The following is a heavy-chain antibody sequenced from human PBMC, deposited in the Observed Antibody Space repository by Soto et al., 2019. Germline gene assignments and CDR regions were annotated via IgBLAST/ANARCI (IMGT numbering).Heavy chain of an antibody. D-gene: IGHD2-15*01. V-gene: IGHV3-53*01. Sequence: GYLRLSCAASGFNVSSHYMSWVRQAPGKGLEWVSVIYSGGTTCYADSVKGRFTISRDNAKHILYLQMNSLRAEDTAVYYCARLAVARAWGQGTQATVSP. CDR1: GFNVSSHY. CDR2: IYSGGTT. CDR3: ARLAVARA. J-gene: IGHJ4*02.